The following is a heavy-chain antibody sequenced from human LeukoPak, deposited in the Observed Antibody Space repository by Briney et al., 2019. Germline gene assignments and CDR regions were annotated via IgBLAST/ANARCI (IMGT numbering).Heavy chain of an antibody. J-gene: IGHJ6*04. D-gene: IGHD3-16*02. V-gene: IGHV3-7*01. CDR2: INPDGSES. CDR3: ATFVGTVSGSYTVPGGLLV. Sequence: GGSLRLSCVALEFEPTYFWMTWVRRAPGQGLEWVANINPDGSESFYLDSVRGRFTISRDNAKKSLYLQMNSLRAEDTAVYYCATFVGTVSGSYTVPGGLLVWGKGTTVSVSS. CDR1: EFEPTYFW.